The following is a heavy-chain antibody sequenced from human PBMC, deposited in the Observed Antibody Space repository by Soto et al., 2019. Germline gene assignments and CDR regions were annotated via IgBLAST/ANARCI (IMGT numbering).Heavy chain of an antibody. D-gene: IGHD6-19*01. CDR3: ASLPLYSSESYFDY. V-gene: IGHV4-59*08. CDR1: GGSISSYY. J-gene: IGHJ4*02. Sequence: QVQLQESGPGLVKPSETLSLTCTVSGGSISSYYWRWIRQPPGKGLEWIGYIYYSGSTNYNPSLTSRVTISVDTSKNQFSLKLSSVTAADTAVYYCASLPLYSSESYFDYWGQGTLVTVSS. CDR2: IYYSGST.